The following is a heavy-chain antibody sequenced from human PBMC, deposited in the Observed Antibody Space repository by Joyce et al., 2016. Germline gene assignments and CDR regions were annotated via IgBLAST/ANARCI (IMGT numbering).Heavy chain of an antibody. CDR2: VYHAGSA. CDR1: GESISTNHW. J-gene: IGHJ4*02. CDR3: ARGRGHTNSWFPFDS. Sequence: QVQLQQSGPRLVKPSWNLTLTCAVSGESISTNHWWTWVRQPPGQGLEWIGEVYHAGSANYKPSLESRVSISVDKSKKHFALQLTSVTAADTAVYYCARGRGHTNSWFPFDSWGQGALVSVSS. V-gene: IGHV4-4*02. D-gene: IGHD6-13*01.